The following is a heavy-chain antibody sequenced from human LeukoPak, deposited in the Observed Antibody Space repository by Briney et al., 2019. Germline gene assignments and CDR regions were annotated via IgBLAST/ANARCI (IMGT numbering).Heavy chain of an antibody. J-gene: IGHJ4*02. D-gene: IGHD2-15*01. V-gene: IGHV3-74*01. Sequence: PGGSLRLSCAASGLTFSSYWMHWVRQAPGKGLVWVSRINSDGSSTSYADSVKGRFTISRDNAKNTLYLQMNSLRAEDTAVYYCARRDNVVVVSASDYWGQGTLVTVSS. CDR1: GLTFSSYW. CDR2: INSDGSST. CDR3: ARRDNVVVVSASDY.